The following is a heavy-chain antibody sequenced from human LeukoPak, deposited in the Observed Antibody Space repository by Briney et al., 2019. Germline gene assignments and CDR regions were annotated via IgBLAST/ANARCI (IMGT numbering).Heavy chain of an antibody. CDR1: GYTFTSYA. CDR2: INAGNGNT. V-gene: IGHV1-3*01. CDR3: ARDPFRPLTGDGDAFDI. D-gene: IGHD7-27*01. Sequence: ASVKVSCKASGYTFTSYAMHWVRQAPGQRLEWMGWINAGNGNTKYSQKSQGRVTITRDTSASTAYMELSSLRSEDTAVYYCARDPFRPLTGDGDAFDIWGQGTMVTVSS. J-gene: IGHJ3*02.